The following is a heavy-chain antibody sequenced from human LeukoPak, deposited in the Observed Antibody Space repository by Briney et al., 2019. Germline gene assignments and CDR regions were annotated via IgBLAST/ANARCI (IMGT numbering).Heavy chain of an antibody. Sequence: GGFLRLSCAASGFTFSSYAMHWVRQAPGKGLEWVAVISYDGSNKYYADSVKGRFTISRDNSKNTLYLQMNSLRAEDTAVYYCARDQRLLVHYYYYGMDVWGQGTTVTVSS. CDR2: ISYDGSNK. J-gene: IGHJ6*02. CDR3: ARDQRLLVHYYYYGMDV. V-gene: IGHV3-30*04. D-gene: IGHD6-13*01. CDR1: GFTFSSYA.